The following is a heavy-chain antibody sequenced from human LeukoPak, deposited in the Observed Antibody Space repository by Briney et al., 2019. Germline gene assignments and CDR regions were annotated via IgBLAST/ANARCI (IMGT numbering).Heavy chain of an antibody. CDR2: IYYSGST. CDR3: ARASGYRGWFDP. V-gene: IGHV4-61*01. J-gene: IGHJ5*02. Sequence: PSETLSLTCTVSAYSISSGYYWGWIRQPPGKGLEWIGYIYYSGSTNYNPSLKSRVTISVDTSKNQFSLKLSSVTAADTAVYYCARASGYRGWFDPWGQGTLVTVSS. D-gene: IGHD6-25*01. CDR1: AYSISSGYY.